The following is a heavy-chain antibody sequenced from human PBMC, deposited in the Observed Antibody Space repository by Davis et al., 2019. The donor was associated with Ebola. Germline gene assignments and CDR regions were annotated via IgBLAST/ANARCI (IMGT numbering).Heavy chain of an antibody. J-gene: IGHJ3*02. CDR2: MSYDGSHT. CDR1: AFSFGTYG. Sequence: GESLKISCAAFAFSFGTYGMHWVRQAPGKGLEWVASMSYDGSHTSYIDSVKGRFTISRDNVKNSLYLQMNSLTDEDRAVYYCARGVDYGFDIWGQGTMVTVSS. D-gene: IGHD2-21*02. CDR3: ARGVDYGFDI. V-gene: IGHV3-30*03.